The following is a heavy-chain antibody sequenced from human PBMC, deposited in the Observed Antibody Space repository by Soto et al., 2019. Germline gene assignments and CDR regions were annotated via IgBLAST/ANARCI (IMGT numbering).Heavy chain of an antibody. J-gene: IGHJ4*02. V-gene: IGHV4-59*01. D-gene: IGHD6-19*01. CDR2: VYYTGST. Sequence: LSLTCSVSGGSISGSYWSWIRQSPGKGLEWLGYVYYTGSTNYSPSLRSRVSISVDTSKNEFSLRLSSVTAADTAVYFCARSVAVPGAHIDYWGQGTQVTVSS. CDR1: GGSISGSY. CDR3: ARSVAVPGAHIDY.